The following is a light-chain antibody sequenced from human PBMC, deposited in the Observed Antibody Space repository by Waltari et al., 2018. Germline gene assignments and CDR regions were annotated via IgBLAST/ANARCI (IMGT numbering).Light chain of an antibody. J-gene: IGKJ1*01. Sequence: EIVLTQSPGTLSLSPGERATLSCRASQSVSNNYLAWYQQRPGQPPRHLIYEASLRATGIPDRFSGSGSGTDFTLTISRLEPEDFAVYYCEQYGSSLWTFGPGTKVEIK. CDR1: QSVSNNY. V-gene: IGKV3-20*01. CDR3: EQYGSSLWT. CDR2: EAS.